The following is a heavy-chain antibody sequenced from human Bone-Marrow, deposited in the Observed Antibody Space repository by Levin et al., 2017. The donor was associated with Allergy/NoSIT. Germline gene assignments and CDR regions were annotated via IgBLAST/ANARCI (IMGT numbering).Heavy chain of an antibody. J-gene: IGHJ3*01. D-gene: IGHD2-15*01. CDR2: IKRKIDGETR. V-gene: IGHV3-15*01. CDR1: GFTFSDVW. Sequence: GGSLRLSCAASGFTFSDVWMHWVRQVPEKGLEWVGRIKRKIDGETRDYAAPVKGRFTISRDDSKNTLYLEMNNLKTADTGVYYCVTGDCGGGSCHFYDFWGQGTKVIVFS. CDR3: VTGDCGGGSCHFYDF.